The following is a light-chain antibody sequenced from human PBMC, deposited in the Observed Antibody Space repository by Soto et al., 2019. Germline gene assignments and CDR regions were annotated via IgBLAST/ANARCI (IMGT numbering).Light chain of an antibody. J-gene: IGKJ5*01. V-gene: IGKV3-15*01. CDR3: QQYNSWPPIT. Sequence: EIVLTQSPSTLSVSPGERATLSCRASESVSSNLAWYQQRPGQAPRLVIYGASTRATGIPARFSGSGSGTEFTLTISSLQSEDFAVYYCQQYNSWPPITFGQGTRLEI. CDR2: GAS. CDR1: ESVSSN.